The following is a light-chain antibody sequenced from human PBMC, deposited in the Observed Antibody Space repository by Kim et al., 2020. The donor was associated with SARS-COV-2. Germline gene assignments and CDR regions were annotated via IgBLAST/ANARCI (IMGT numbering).Light chain of an antibody. Sequence: TATLTCTGNSNKFGNQGAAWLQQEEGHPHQHLSDRNDNRPSGSAERISAPRSGNTASLTIAGLQPEDEADYYCPAWDSSLSSVVFGGGTQLTVL. V-gene: IGLV10-54*01. CDR2: RND. CDR3: PAWDSSLSSVV. CDR1: SNKFGNQG. J-gene: IGLJ3*02.